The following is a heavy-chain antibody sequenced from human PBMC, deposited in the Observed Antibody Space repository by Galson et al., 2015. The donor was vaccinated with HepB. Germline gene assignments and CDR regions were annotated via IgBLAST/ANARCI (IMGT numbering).Heavy chain of an antibody. J-gene: IGHJ4*02. CDR2: ISGSGGST. D-gene: IGHD3-10*01. CDR3: ARGSYYQFDY. V-gene: IGHV3-23*01. CDR1: GFTFSNAW. Sequence: SLRLSCAASGFTFSNAWMSWVRQAPGKGLEWVSAISGSGGSTYYADSVKGRFTISRDNSKNTLYLQMNSLRAEDTAVYYCARGSYYQFDYWGQGTLATVSS.